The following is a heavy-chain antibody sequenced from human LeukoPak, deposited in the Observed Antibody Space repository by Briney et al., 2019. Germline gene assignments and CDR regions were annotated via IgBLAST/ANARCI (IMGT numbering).Heavy chain of an antibody. V-gene: IGHV4-59*01. CDR2: IYYSGST. D-gene: IGHD2-2*01. J-gene: IGHJ5*02. CDR1: GGSIRDDY. CDR3: ARVPHCSSNSCQAWFDP. Sequence: SETLSLTCTFSGGSIRDDYWSWIRQPPGKGLEWIGNIYYSGSTKYNPSLKSRVTISIDTSRNQFSLKLTSVTAADTAVYYCARVPHCSSNSCQAWFDPWGRGTLVTVSS.